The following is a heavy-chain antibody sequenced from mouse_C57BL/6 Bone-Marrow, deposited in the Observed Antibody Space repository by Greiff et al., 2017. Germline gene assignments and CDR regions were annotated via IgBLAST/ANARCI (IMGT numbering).Heavy chain of an antibody. CDR3: ARSPGGYFDY. CDR1: GYTFTSYG. J-gene: IGHJ2*01. CDR2: IYPRSGNT. Sequence: QVQLQQSGAELARPGASVKLSCKASGYTFTSYGISWVKQRTGQGLEWIGEIYPRSGNTYYNEKFKGKATLTADKSSSPAYMELRSLTSEDSAVYFCARSPGGYFDYWGQGTTRTVAS. V-gene: IGHV1-81*01.